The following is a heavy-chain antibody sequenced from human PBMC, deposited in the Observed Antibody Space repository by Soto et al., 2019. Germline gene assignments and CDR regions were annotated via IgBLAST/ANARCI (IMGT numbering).Heavy chain of an antibody. Sequence: QVQLVQSGDEVKKPGASVKVSCKASGYIFVNYGIAWVRQAPGQGLGWMGWISPYTGNTHSATKVQGRLTMTTDPSTSTAYMDLGSLTSDDTAVYYCVMVDNYVTPTPQDVWGQGTTVTVSS. V-gene: IGHV1-18*01. CDR1: GYIFVNYG. D-gene: IGHD3-16*01. J-gene: IGHJ6*02. CDR2: ISPYTGNT. CDR3: VMVDNYVTPTPQDV.